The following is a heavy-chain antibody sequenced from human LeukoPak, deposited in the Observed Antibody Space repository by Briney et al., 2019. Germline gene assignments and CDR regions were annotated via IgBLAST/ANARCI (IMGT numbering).Heavy chain of an antibody. V-gene: IGHV3-30*02. CDR2: IRYDGSNK. CDR3: AKDHREDIVVVPAAPFDY. CDR1: GFTFSSYG. J-gene: IGHJ4*02. Sequence: GGSLRLSCAASGFTFSSYGMHWVRQAPGKGLEWVAFIRYDGSNKYYADSVKGRFTISRDNSKNTLYLQMNSLRAEDTAVYYCAKDHREDIVVVPAAPFDYWGQGTLVTVSS. D-gene: IGHD2-2*01.